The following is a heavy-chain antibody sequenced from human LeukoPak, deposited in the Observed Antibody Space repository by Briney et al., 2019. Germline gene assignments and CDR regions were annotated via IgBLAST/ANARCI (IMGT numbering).Heavy chain of an antibody. D-gene: IGHD3-22*01. V-gene: IGHV4-34*01. J-gene: IGHJ4*02. Sequence: SETLSLTCAVYGGSFSGYYWSWIRQPPGKGLEWIGEINHSGSTNYNPSLKSRVTISVDTSKNQFSLKLSSVTAADTAVYYCARGPDYYDSSGSPDYWGQGTLITVSS. CDR1: GGSFSGYY. CDR3: ARGPDYYDSSGSPDY. CDR2: INHSGST.